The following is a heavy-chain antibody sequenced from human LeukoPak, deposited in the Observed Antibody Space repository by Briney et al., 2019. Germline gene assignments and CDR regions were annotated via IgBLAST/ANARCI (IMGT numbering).Heavy chain of an antibody. CDR2: INPKSGDT. V-gene: IGHV1-2*02. CDR1: GYTFTDFY. J-gene: IGHJ5*02. CDR3: ARSDTTTGEVDP. Sequence: ASVKVSCKASGYTFTDFYIHWVRQAPGQGLEWMGWINPKSGDTNYAQKFQGRVTMTRDTSSNTAYMELSRLRSDDTAVYYCARSDTTTGEVDPWGQGTLVTVSS. D-gene: IGHD7-27*01.